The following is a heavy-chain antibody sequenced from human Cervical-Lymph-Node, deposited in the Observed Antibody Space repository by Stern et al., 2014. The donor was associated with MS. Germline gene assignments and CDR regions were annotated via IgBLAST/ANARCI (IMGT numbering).Heavy chain of an antibody. J-gene: IGHJ3*02. CDR2: IYPGDSDT. Sequence: VQLVESGAEVKKPGESLKISCKGSGYSFTSYWIGWGRQMPGNGLEWMGIIYPGDSDTRYSPSFQGQVTIAADKSISTAYLQWSSLKASDTAMYYCARPWGFGELRDAFDIWGQGTMVTVSS. CDR1: GYSFTSYW. CDR3: ARPWGFGELRDAFDI. V-gene: IGHV5-51*01. D-gene: IGHD3-10*01.